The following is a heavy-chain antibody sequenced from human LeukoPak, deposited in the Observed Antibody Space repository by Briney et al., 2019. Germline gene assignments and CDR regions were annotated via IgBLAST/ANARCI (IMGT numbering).Heavy chain of an antibody. CDR1: GGSISSYY. D-gene: IGHD6-13*01. CDR2: IYYSGST. V-gene: IGHV4-59*01. CDR3: AREIIAAAGLDY. Sequence: PSETLSLTCTVSGGSISSYYWSWIRQPPGKGLEWIGYIYYSGSTNYNPSPKSRVTISVDTSKNQFSLKLSSVTAADTAVYYCAREIIAAAGLDYWGQGTLVTVSS. J-gene: IGHJ4*02.